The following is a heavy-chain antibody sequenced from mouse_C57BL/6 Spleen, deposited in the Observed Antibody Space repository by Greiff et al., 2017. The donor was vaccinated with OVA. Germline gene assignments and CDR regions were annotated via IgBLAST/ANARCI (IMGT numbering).Heavy chain of an antibody. CDR3: ARDPPTVVATRNAMDY. D-gene: IGHD1-1*01. CDR1: GFTFSSYA. V-gene: IGHV5-4*01. CDR2: ISDGGSYT. J-gene: IGHJ4*01. Sequence: EVMLVESGGGLVKPGGSLKLSCAASGFTFSSYAMSWVRQTPEKRLEWVATISDGGSYTYYPDNVKGRFTISRDNAKNNLYLQMSHLKSEDTAMYYCARDPPTVVATRNAMDYWGQGTSVTVSS.